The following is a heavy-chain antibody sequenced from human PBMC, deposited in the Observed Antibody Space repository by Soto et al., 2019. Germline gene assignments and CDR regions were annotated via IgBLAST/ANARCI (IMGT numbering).Heavy chain of an antibody. CDR3: ARTGGGSYWAPKVFEY. CDR2: IHSSGNT. CDR1: GGSISSYY. Sequence: SETLSLTCTVSGGSISSYYWSWIRQPAGKGLEWIGRIHSSGNTNYNPSLKSRVIMAVDKSKNQFSLKLSSVTAADTAVYYCARTGGGSYWAPKVFEYWGQGTLVTVSS. J-gene: IGHJ4*02. V-gene: IGHV4-4*07. D-gene: IGHD1-26*01.